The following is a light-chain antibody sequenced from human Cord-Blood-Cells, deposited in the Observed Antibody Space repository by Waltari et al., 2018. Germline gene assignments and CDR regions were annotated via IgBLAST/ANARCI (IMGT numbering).Light chain of an antibody. CDR2: EGS. Sequence: QSALTQPASVSGSPGQSLTIPCTGTSSDVGSYNLVSWYPQHPGKAPKLMVYEGSKRPSGVSNRFSGSKSGNTASLTICGLQAEDEADYYCCSYAGSSTYVFGTGTKVTVL. J-gene: IGLJ1*01. V-gene: IGLV2-23*01. CDR1: SSDVGSYNL. CDR3: CSYAGSSTYV.